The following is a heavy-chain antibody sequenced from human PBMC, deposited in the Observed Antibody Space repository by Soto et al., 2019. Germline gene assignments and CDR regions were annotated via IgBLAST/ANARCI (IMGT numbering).Heavy chain of an antibody. CDR1: GGSVSSNDYY. J-gene: IGHJ4*02. CDR2: IDYNGVT. Sequence: SETLSLTCTVSGGSVSSNDYYWGWIRQPPAKGLEWIGNIDYNGVTSYNPSLKTRVTISRDTSKNQFSLRLTSVTAADTALYSCGMVLVAATKITDSDSWGPGILVTVSS. D-gene: IGHD2-15*01. V-gene: IGHV4-39*01. CDR3: GMVLVAATKITDSDS.